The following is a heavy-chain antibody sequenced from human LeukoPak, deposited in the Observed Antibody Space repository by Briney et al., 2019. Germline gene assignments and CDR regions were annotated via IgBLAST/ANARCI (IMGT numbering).Heavy chain of an antibody. V-gene: IGHV1-18*01. CDR1: GYTFTSYG. D-gene: IGHD6-6*01. Sequence: ASVKVSCKASGYTFTSYGISWVRQAPGQGLEWMGWISAYNGNTNYAQKLQGRVTMTTDTPTSTAYMELRSLRSDDTAVYYCARESPFSSSATEDYYYGMDVWGQGTTVTVSS. J-gene: IGHJ6*02. CDR2: ISAYNGNT. CDR3: ARESPFSSSATEDYYYGMDV.